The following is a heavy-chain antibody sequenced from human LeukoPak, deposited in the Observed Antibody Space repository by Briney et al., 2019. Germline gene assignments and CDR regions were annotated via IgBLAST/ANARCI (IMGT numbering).Heavy chain of an antibody. Sequence: SETLSLTCAVYGGSFSGYYWSWIRQPPGKGLEWIGKINHSGSTNYNPSLKSRVTISVDTSKNQFSLKLSSVTAADTAVYYCARLGYCSGGSCYSPYGMDVWGQGTTVTVSS. J-gene: IGHJ6*02. CDR2: INHSGST. V-gene: IGHV4-34*01. CDR1: GGSFSGYY. D-gene: IGHD2-15*01. CDR3: ARLGYCSGGSCYSPYGMDV.